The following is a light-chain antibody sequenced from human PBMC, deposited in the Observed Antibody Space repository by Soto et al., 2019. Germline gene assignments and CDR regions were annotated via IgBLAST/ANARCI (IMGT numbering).Light chain of an antibody. CDR3: QTWGTGIVV. Sequence: QSVLTQSPSASASLGASVKLTCTLRSGHSSYAIAWHQQQPEKGPRYLMKLNSDGSHSKGDGIPDRFSGSSSGAKRYLTISCLQSEDEADYYCQTWGTGIVVFGGGTKLTVL. CDR2: LNSDGSH. V-gene: IGLV4-69*01. J-gene: IGLJ2*01. CDR1: SGHSSYA.